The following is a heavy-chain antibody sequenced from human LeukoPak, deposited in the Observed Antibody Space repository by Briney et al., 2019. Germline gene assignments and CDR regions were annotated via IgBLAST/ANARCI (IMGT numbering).Heavy chain of an antibody. V-gene: IGHV4-59*01. Sequence: KPSETLSLTCTVSGDSISTYYWSWIRQPPGKGLEWIGYVYYSGSTNYNPSLKSRVTISVDTSKNQFSLKLSSVTAADTAVYYCARVGQYTAMGIYYYYYMDVWGKGTTVTISS. CDR2: VYYSGST. CDR3: ARVGQYTAMGIYYYYYMDV. D-gene: IGHD5-18*01. J-gene: IGHJ6*03. CDR1: GDSISTYY.